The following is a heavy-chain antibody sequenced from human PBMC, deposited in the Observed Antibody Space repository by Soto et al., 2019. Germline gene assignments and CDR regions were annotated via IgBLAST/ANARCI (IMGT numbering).Heavy chain of an antibody. CDR2: IYYNGNT. CDR1: GGSISSGGYY. CDR3: ARCSLVVIPVPGFDP. J-gene: IGHJ5*02. V-gene: IGHV4-31*03. Sequence: TLSLTCTVSGGSISSGGYYWSWIRQHPGRGLEWIGCIYYNGNTYYNPSLKSRVTVSVDTSKNQFSLNVRSVTAADTAVYYCARCSLVVIPVPGFDPWGQGTPVTSPQ. D-gene: IGHD2-15*01.